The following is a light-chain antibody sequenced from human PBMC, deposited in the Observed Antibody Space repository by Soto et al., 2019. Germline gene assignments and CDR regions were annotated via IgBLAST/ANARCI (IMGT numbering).Light chain of an antibody. Sequence: QSVLTQPASVSGSPGQSITISCTGTISDVGGYNYVSWYQQHPGKAPKLMIYEVDSRPSGVSNRFSGSKSGNTASPTISGLQAEDEADYYCSSCTSGNTVVFGGGTKVTVL. J-gene: IGLJ2*01. V-gene: IGLV2-14*01. CDR3: SSCTSGNTVV. CDR2: EVD. CDR1: ISDVGGYNY.